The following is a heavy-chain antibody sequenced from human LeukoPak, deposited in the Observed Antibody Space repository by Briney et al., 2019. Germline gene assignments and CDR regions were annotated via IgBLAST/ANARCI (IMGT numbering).Heavy chain of an antibody. Sequence: KPSETLSLTCTVSGGSISSYYWSWIRQPAGKGLEWIGRIYTSGSTNYNPSLKSRVTMSVDTSKNQFSLKLSSVTAADMAVYYCARDLDLGGFGEFGTDDAFDIWGQGTMVTVSS. CDR1: GGSISSYY. CDR2: IYTSGST. D-gene: IGHD3-10*01. V-gene: IGHV4-4*07. J-gene: IGHJ3*02. CDR3: ARDLDLGGFGEFGTDDAFDI.